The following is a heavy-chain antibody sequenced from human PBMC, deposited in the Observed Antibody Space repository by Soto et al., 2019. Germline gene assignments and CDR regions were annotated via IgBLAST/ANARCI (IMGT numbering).Heavy chain of an antibody. D-gene: IGHD3-22*01. CDR2: ISYDGSNK. V-gene: IGHV3-30*18. CDR1: GFTFSSYG. CDR3: AKSESLPYYYDSSGPCGY. Sequence: GGSLRLSCAASGFTFSSYGMHWVRQAPGKGLEWVAVISYDGSNKYYADSVKGRFTISRDNSKNTLYLQMNSLRAEDTAVYYCAKSESLPYYYDSSGPCGYWGQGTLVTVSS. J-gene: IGHJ4*02.